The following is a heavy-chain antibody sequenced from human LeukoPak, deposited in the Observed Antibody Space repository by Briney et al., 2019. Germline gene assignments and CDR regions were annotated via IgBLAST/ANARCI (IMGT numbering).Heavy chain of an antibody. D-gene: IGHD6-13*01. J-gene: IGHJ6*03. Sequence: PSETLSLTCAVYGGSFSGYYWSWIRQPPGKGLEWIGEINHSGSTNYNPSLKSRVTISVDTSKNQFSLKLSSVTAADTAVYYCARQSKQQLVYYYYYMDVWGKGTTVTISS. CDR3: ARQSKQQLVYYYYYMDV. CDR2: INHSGST. V-gene: IGHV4-34*01. CDR1: GGSFSGYY.